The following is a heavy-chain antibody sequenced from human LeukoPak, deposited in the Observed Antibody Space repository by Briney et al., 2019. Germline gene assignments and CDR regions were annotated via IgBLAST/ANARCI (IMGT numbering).Heavy chain of an antibody. CDR3: AKGGREWLQLRYYFDF. Sequence: PGGSLRLSCEASGFPFSSYAMTWVRQAPGKGLEWVSSIGSDGKTHYSESVKGRFVISRDNSKNMLYLQMNSLRAEDTAVYYCAKGGREWLQLRYYFDFWGQGTLVTVSS. CDR2: IGSDGKT. J-gene: IGHJ4*02. D-gene: IGHD5-24*01. CDR1: GFPFSSYA. V-gene: IGHV3-23*01.